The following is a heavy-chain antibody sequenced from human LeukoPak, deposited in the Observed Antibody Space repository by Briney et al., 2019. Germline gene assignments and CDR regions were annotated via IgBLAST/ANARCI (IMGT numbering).Heavy chain of an antibody. Sequence: SVKVSCKASGGTFSSYAISWVRQAPGQGLDWLGGIIPIFGTANYAQKFQGRVTITADESTSTAYMELSSLRSEDTAVYYCARGGLTDSSGWYNFDYWGQGTLVTVSS. J-gene: IGHJ4*02. CDR2: IIPIFGTA. D-gene: IGHD6-19*01. V-gene: IGHV1-69*13. CDR3: ARGGLTDSSGWYNFDY. CDR1: GGTFSSYA.